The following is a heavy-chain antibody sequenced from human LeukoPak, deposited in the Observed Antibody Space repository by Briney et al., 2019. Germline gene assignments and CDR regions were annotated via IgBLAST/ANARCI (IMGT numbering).Heavy chain of an antibody. V-gene: IGHV1-3*01. D-gene: IGHD3-10*01. Sequence: GASLKVSCKASGYTFTSYAMHWVRQAPGQRLEWMGWINAGNGNTKYSQKFQGRVTITRDTSASTAYMELSSLRSEDTAVYYCARDRGGSGSYLGRYLNYWGQGTLVTVSS. CDR3: ARDRGGSGSYLGRYLNY. J-gene: IGHJ4*02. CDR1: GYTFTSYA. CDR2: INAGNGNT.